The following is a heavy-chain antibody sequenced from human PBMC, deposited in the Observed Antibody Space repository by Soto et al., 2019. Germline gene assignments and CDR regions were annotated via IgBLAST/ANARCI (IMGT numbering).Heavy chain of an antibody. CDR3: ARWESSDWYLGI. J-gene: IGHJ4*02. D-gene: IGHD6-19*01. V-gene: IGHV3-7*03. Sequence: PGGSLRLSCAGSGFTFSGYWMTWVRQPPGKGLEWVASVNQDGTQKFYVDSVKGRFTISRDSAKNSLFLQMISLRAEDTAVYYCARWESSDWYLGIWGQGTLVTVSS. CDR2: VNQDGTQK. CDR1: GFTFSGYW.